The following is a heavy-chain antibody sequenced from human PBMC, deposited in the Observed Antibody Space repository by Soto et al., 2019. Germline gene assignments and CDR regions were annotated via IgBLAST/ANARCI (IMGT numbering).Heavy chain of an antibody. CDR1: GFTFSSYW. Sequence: GGSLRLSCAASGFTFSSYWMSWVRQAPGKGLEWVANIKQDGSEKYYVDSVKGRFTISRDNAKNSLYLQMNSLRAEDTAVYYCARDPRGLIPRYYYYGMDVWGQGTTVTVSS. J-gene: IGHJ6*02. D-gene: IGHD3-10*01. V-gene: IGHV3-7*01. CDR2: IKQDGSEK. CDR3: ARDPRGLIPRYYYYGMDV.